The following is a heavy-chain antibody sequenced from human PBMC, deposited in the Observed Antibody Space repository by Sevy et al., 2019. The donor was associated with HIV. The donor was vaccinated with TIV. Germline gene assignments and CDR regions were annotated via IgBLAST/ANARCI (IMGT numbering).Heavy chain of an antibody. V-gene: IGHV3-7*01. CDR2: IRPDGRDK. CDR3: ARGVWLDC. J-gene: IGHJ4*02. D-gene: IGHD2-21*01. CDR1: GFTFSPYW. Sequence: GGSLRLSCAAPGFTFSPYWMTWVRHAPGKGLEWVANIRPDGRDKYYVDSVKGRFTISKDNAKNSLYLQMNSLGADETAMYCWARGVWLDCWGQGALVTVSS.